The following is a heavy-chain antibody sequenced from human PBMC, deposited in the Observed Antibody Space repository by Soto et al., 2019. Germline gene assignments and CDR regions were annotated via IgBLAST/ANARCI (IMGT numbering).Heavy chain of an antibody. CDR2: SNTNGGGT. CDR1: GYTFSDYY. J-gene: IGHJ3*01. V-gene: IGHV1-2*02. Sequence: ASVQVSCKASGYTFSDYYLHSLRQAPGQGRELWVSSNTNGGGTNDAWKYRGRGSMTRGATISTAYLEQSRRSTDDTAVYYYAGAGHSTDPPHRFDLWGQGTLVTVSS. D-gene: IGHD2-15*01. CDR3: AGAGHSTDPPHRFDL.